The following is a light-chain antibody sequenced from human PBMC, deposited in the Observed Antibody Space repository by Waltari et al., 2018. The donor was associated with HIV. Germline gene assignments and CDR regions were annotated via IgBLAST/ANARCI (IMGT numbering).Light chain of an antibody. Sequence: QSVLTQAPSASGTPGQTVTISCSGSNSNLGTAAVDWYQHLPGTAPKLLIYNNNQRPTGVPDRFAGAKSATSASLAISGLQSDDEATYYFASWDGSLSGQVVFGGGTKLTV. CDR3: ASWDGSLSGQVV. V-gene: IGLV1-44*01. J-gene: IGLJ2*01. CDR2: NNN. CDR1: NSNLGTAA.